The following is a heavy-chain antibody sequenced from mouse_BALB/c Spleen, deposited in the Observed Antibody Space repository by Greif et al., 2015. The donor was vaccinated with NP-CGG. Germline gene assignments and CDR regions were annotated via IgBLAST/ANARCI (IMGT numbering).Heavy chain of an antibody. CDR2: IRNKANGYTT. D-gene: IGHD2-1*01. CDR1: GFTFTDYY. V-gene: IGHV7-3*02. J-gene: IGHJ2*02. CDR3: ARDKYYGNFDY. Sequence: EVKLVESRGGLVQPGGSLRLSCATSGFTFTDYYMRWVRQPPGKALEWLGFIRNKANGYTTEYSASVKGRFTISRDNSQSILYIQMNTLRVDDRATYYCARDKYYGNFDYWRQGSSLPVSS.